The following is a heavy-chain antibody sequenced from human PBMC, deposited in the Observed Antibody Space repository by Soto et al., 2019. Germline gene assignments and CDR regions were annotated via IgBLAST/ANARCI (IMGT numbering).Heavy chain of an antibody. Sequence: PGGSLRLSCAASGFTFSNAWMSWVRQAPGRGLEWVGRIKSKTDGGTTDYAAPVKGRFTISRDDSKNTLYLQMNSLKTEDTAVYYCTTHSGYGSGSYYNENYYYYGMDVWGQGTKVTVSS. CDR2: IKSKTDGGTT. J-gene: IGHJ6*02. CDR1: GFTFSNAW. V-gene: IGHV3-15*01. CDR3: TTHSGYGSGSYYNENYYYYGMDV. D-gene: IGHD3-10*01.